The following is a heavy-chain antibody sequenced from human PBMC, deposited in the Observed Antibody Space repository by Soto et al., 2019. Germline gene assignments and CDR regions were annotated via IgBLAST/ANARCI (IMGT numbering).Heavy chain of an antibody. CDR3: ARREERAEFFDL. CDR1: GYSFNTYW. Sequence: EVQLVQSGTELKKPGESVKISCKGSGYSFNTYWIGWVRQMPGKGLEWMGIIYPGDSDTRCSPSFQGQLTISADKSISTAYVQWSSVKASDSGMYSSARREERAEFFDLWGRGTLVLVSS. D-gene: IGHD3-10*01. V-gene: IGHV5-51*03. CDR2: IYPGDSDT. J-gene: IGHJ2*01.